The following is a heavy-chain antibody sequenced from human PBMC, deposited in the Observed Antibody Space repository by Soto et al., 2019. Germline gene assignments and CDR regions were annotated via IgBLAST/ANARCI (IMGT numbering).Heavy chain of an antibody. CDR1: GFTFSSYA. D-gene: IGHD6-19*01. V-gene: IGHV3-23*01. Sequence: GGSLRLSCAASGFTFSSYAMSWVRQAPGKGLEWVSAISGSGGSTYYADSVKGRFTISRDNSKNTLYLQMNSLRAEDTAVYYCAKDLGALSSGWYSGLDYWGQGTLVTVPQ. CDR2: ISGSGGST. CDR3: AKDLGALSSGWYSGLDY. J-gene: IGHJ4*02.